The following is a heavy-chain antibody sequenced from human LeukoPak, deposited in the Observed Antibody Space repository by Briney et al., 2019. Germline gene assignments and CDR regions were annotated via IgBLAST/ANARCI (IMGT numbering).Heavy chain of an antibody. CDR1: GGSISIYH. D-gene: IGHD6-19*01. V-gene: IGHV4-4*07. Sequence: SETLSLTCTVSGGSISIYHWSWIRQPAGRGLEWIGQIHTSGSTNYNPPLKSRVTMSIDTPENQLSLTIRSVTAADTAVYYCARRDISSGWSFDYWGQGTLVTVSS. CDR2: IHTSGST. CDR3: ARRDISSGWSFDY. J-gene: IGHJ4*02.